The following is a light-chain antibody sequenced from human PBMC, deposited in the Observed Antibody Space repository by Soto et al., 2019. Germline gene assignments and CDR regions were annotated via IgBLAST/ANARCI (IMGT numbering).Light chain of an antibody. Sequence: DLRFTQSPASLSGSFGYTVAIPCRASQSISTYLNWWQHKPGTAPRLLISSASNLHTGVPSRFSGSGSGTDFTLTISSLQPEDFATYYCQQSYSTPATFGGGSKV. CDR1: QSISTY. CDR2: SAS. V-gene: IGKV1-39*01. CDR3: QQSYSTPAT. J-gene: IGKJ4*01.